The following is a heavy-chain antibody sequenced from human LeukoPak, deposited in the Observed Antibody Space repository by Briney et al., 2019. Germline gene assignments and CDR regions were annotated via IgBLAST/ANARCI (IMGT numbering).Heavy chain of an antibody. V-gene: IGHV3-21*01. CDR2: ISSSAYI. Sequence: GGSLRLSCAASGFTFSNFNMNWVRQAPGKGLEWVSSISSSAYIYYADSVKGRFTISRDNAKNSLYLQMNSLRAEDTAVYYCATEGRSTTPGYWGQGTLVTVSS. J-gene: IGHJ4*02. CDR1: GFTFSNFN. D-gene: IGHD6-13*01. CDR3: ATEGRSTTPGY.